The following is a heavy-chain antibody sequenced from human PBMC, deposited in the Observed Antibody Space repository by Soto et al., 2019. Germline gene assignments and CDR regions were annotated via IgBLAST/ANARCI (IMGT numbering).Heavy chain of an antibody. D-gene: IGHD1-26*01. Sequence: PSETLSLTCTVSGVSISGYYWSWIRQPPGKGLEWIGYIYSSGTTNYNPSLESRVTISLDTSKNQFSLKLTSVTAADTAVYYCAVGHTSGSYYGHALFWGQGTLVTVSS. CDR2: IYSSGTT. V-gene: IGHV4-59*01. CDR3: AVGHTSGSYYGHALF. J-gene: IGHJ4*02. CDR1: GVSISGYY.